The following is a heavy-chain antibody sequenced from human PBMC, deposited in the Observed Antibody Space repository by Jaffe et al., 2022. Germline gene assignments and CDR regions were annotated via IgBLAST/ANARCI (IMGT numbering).Heavy chain of an antibody. CDR2: IRSKRYGGTT. CDR3: TRARHTHYDSVNY. J-gene: IGHJ4*02. CDR1: GFTFGDYV. D-gene: IGHD5-12*01. V-gene: IGHV3-49*04. Sequence: EVQLVESGGGLVQPGRSLRLSCTASGFTFGDYVMSWVRQAPGKGLEWVGFIRSKRYGGTTEYAASVRGRFAISRDDSKSIVYLQMNSLKTEDTAVYYCTRARHTHYDSVNYWGQGTLVTVSS.